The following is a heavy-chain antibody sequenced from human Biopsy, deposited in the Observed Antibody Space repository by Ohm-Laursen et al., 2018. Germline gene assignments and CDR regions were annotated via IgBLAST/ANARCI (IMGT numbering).Heavy chain of an antibody. CDR1: GCTIDSYY. V-gene: IGHV4-59*12. D-gene: IGHD5-24*01. Sequence: SETLSRTCTVSGCTIDSYYWGWIRQRPGKALEWIGYIYFTGKTSYNSSLKSRFTMSVNTSKKQFPLMLSSVTAADTAVYYCASAGYNPDWNFDLWGRGTRVTVSS. CDR3: ASAGYNPDWNFDL. J-gene: IGHJ2*01. CDR2: IYFTGKT.